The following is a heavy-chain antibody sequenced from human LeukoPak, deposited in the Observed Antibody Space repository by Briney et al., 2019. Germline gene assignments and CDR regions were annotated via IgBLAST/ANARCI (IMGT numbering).Heavy chain of an antibody. CDR3: ASRPNSGSYPYRSGAFDI. J-gene: IGHJ3*02. CDR1: GFTFISYW. CDR2: IKQDGSEK. D-gene: IGHD1-26*01. V-gene: IGHV3-7*01. Sequence: HPGGSLRLSCAASGFTFISYWMSWVRQAPGKGLEWVANIKQDGSEKYYVGSVKGRFTISRDNAKNSLYLQMNSLRAEDTAVYYCASRPNSGSYPYRSGAFDIWGQGTMVTVSS.